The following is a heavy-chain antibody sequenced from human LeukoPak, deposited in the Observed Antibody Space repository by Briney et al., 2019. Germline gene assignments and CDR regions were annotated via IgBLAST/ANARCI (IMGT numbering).Heavy chain of an antibody. CDR3: ARDCSTSCCPPFNY. V-gene: IGHV1-18*04. Sequence: ASVKVSCKASGYTFTSYGISWVRQAPGQELDWTGWVSAYNGDKNYAQRFQGRVTMTTDASTSTAYMELRSLRSDDTAVYYCARDCSTSCCPPFNYWGQGTLVTVSS. CDR1: GYTFTSYG. CDR2: VSAYNGDK. J-gene: IGHJ4*02. D-gene: IGHD2-2*01.